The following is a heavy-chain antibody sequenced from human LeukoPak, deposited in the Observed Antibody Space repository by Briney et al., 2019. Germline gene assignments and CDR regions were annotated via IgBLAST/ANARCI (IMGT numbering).Heavy chain of an antibody. D-gene: IGHD6-19*01. J-gene: IGHJ3*02. Sequence: PSETLSLTCTVSGGSISSSSYYWGWIRQPPGKGLEWIGSIYYSGSTYYNPSLKSRVTISVDTSKNQFSLKLSSVTAADTAVYYCAREAGPPAFDIWGQGTMVTVSS. CDR3: AREAGPPAFDI. V-gene: IGHV4-39*02. CDR1: GGSISSSSYY. CDR2: IYYSGST.